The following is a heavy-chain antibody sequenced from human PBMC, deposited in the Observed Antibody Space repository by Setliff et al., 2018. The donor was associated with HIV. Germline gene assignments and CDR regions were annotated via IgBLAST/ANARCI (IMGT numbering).Heavy chain of an antibody. CDR1: GFTFSHYA. V-gene: IGHV3-23*01. Sequence: GGSLRLSCAASGFTFSHYAMTWVRQAPGKGLEWVSAISGSGDSTYYADSVKGRFTISRDNSKNTLYLQMNSLTSGDTAVYHCARDYFPHSRRNFGSGDYFHFWGQGSRVTVSS. J-gene: IGHJ4*02. CDR2: ISGSGDST. D-gene: IGHD3-10*01. CDR3: ARDYFPHSRRNFGSGDYFHF.